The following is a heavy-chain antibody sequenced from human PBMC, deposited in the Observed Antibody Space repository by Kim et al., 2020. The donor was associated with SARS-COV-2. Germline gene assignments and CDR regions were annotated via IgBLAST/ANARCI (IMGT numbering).Heavy chain of an antibody. V-gene: IGHV1-46*01. CDR3: ARDHWSDGSGSQSPTWGYGMDV. CDR1: GYTFTSYY. CDR2: INPSGGST. Sequence: ASVKVSCKASGYTFTSYYMHWVRQAPGQGLEWMGIINPSGGSTSYAQKFQGRVTMTRDTSTSTVYMELSSLRSEDTAVYYCARDHWSDGSGSQSPTWGYGMDVWGQGTTVTVSS. D-gene: IGHD3-10*01. J-gene: IGHJ6*02.